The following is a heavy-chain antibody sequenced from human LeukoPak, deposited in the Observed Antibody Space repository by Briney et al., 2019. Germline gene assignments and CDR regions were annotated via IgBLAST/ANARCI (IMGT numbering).Heavy chain of an antibody. V-gene: IGHV4-31*03. Sequence: SETLSLTCTFSGGSISRGGYYWSWIRQHPGKGLEWIGYISYSRSTHYNPSLKSRVTISVDTSKNQFSLKLSSVTAADTAVYYCASGSLDFDYWGQGTLVTVSS. J-gene: IGHJ4*02. D-gene: IGHD3-10*01. CDR2: ISYSRST. CDR3: ASGSLDFDY. CDR1: GGSISRGGYY.